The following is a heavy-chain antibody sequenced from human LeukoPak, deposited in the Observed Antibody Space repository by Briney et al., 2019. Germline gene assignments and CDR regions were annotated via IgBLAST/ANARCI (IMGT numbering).Heavy chain of an antibody. D-gene: IGHD3-3*01. CDR1: VYTFTKYY. V-gene: IGHV1-46*01. CDR3: ARHDFDLPMIYSFFVH. CDR2: MHPTGDST. Sequence: ASVNVSFKASVYTFTKYYMNWVRQAPGQGLEWMGIMHPTGDSTNYAQKFQGRVTLTRDTSTGTFYMELSSLTSEDTAVYYCARHDFDLPMIYSFFVHWGQGTLVTVSS. J-gene: IGHJ5*02.